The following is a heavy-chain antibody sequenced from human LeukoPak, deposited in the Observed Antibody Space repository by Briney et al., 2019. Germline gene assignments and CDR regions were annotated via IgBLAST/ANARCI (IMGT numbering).Heavy chain of an antibody. V-gene: IGHV1-46*01. CDR2: INPTGGST. D-gene: IGHD2-21*02. Sequence: ASVKVSCKASGYTFTSYYMHWVRQAPGQGLEWMGLINPTGGSTGYAQKFQGRVTITADKSTSTAYMELSSLRSEDTAVYYCARSSVVTAMVHLDYWGQGTLVTVSS. CDR3: ARSSVVTAMVHLDY. J-gene: IGHJ4*02. CDR1: GYTFTSYY.